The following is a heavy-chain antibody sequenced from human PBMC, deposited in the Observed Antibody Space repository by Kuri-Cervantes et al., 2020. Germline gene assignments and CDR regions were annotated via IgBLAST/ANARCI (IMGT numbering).Heavy chain of an antibody. J-gene: IGHJ4*02. CDR2: ISYDGSNK. CDR1: GFSLSTYW. V-gene: IGHV3-30*03. D-gene: IGHD2-2*01. CDR3: ARAVHQLLIDY. Sequence: GESLKISCAASGFSLSTYWMNWVRQAPGKGLEWVAVISYDGSNKYYADSVKGRFTISRDNSKNTLYLQMNSLRDEDTAVYYCARAVHQLLIDYWGQGTLVTVSS.